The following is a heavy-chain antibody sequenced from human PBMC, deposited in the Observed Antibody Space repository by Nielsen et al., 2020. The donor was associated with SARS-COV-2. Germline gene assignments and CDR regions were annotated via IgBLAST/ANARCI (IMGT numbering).Heavy chain of an antibody. CDR2: ITPIFGTT. D-gene: IGHD2-21*02. CDR3: ARGHGVVVTAISVWFLDL. J-gene: IGHJ2*01. CDR1: GGTFSSYT. Sequence: SVKVSCKTSGGTFSSYTFNWVRQAPGQGLEWMGGITPIFGTTNYAQRFQGRVTFTADESTNTAYMELSSLTSEDTAVYYCARGHGVVVTAISVWFLDLWGRGTLITVSS. V-gene: IGHV1-69*13.